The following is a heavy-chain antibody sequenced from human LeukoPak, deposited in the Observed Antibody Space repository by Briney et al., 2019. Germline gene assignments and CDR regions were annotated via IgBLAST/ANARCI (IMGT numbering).Heavy chain of an antibody. V-gene: IGHV3-7*03. CDR1: GFTFSSYW. CDR2: IKQDGSEK. J-gene: IGHJ6*04. D-gene: IGHD5-18*01. Sequence: GGSLRLSCAPSGFTFSSYWMSWVRQAPGKGLEWVANIKQDGSEKYYVDSVKGRFTISRDNGKNSLYLQMNSLRAEDTALYYCAKDRISGYGYGYDGMDVWGKGTTVTVSS. CDR3: AKDRISGYGYGYDGMDV.